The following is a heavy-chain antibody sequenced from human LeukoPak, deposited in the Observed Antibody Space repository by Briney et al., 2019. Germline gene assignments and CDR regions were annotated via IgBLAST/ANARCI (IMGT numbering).Heavy chain of an antibody. V-gene: IGHV1-2*06. J-gene: IGHJ4*02. CDR3: ARGPLLWFGELYDY. CDR2: VNPNNGVP. D-gene: IGHD3-10*01. CDR1: GYTFTGYY. Sequence: ASVKVSCKASGYTFTGYYMHWVRQAPGQGLEWMGRVNPNNGVPNYAQKFQGRVTMTRDTSTSTVYMELSSLRSEDTAVYYCARGPLLWFGELYDYWGQGTLVTVSS.